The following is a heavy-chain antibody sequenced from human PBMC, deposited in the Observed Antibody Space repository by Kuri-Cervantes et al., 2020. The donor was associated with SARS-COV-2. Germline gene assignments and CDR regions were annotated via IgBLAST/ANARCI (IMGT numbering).Heavy chain of an antibody. D-gene: IGHD4/OR15-4a*01. CDR1: GYSISSGYY. Sequence: SETLSLTCAVSGYSISSGYYWGWVRQPPGKGLEWIGSIYHSGSTYYNPSLMSRVTILVDTSKNQFSLKLSSVTAADTAVYYCARDPNANHNNWFDPWGQGTLVTVSS. CDR2: IYHSGST. J-gene: IGHJ5*02. V-gene: IGHV4-38-2*02. CDR3: ARDPNANHNNWFDP.